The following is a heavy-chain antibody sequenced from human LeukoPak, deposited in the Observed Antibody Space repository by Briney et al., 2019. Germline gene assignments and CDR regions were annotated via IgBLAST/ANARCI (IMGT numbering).Heavy chain of an antibody. Sequence: SETLSLTCTVSGGSISSYYWSWIRQPPGKGLEWIGYIYYSGSTNYNPSLKSRVTISVDTSKNQFSLKLSSVTAAGTAVYYCARQAGSFAFDIWGQGTMVTVSS. J-gene: IGHJ3*02. CDR3: ARQAGSFAFDI. CDR2: IYYSGST. V-gene: IGHV4-59*08. CDR1: GGSISSYY. D-gene: IGHD1-26*01.